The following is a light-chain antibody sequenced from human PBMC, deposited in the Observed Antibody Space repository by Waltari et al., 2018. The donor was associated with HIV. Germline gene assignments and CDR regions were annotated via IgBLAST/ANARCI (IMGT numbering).Light chain of an antibody. J-gene: IGLJ2*01. CDR3: GTWDSRLTTVV. CDR2: DNT. V-gene: IGLV1-51*01. Sequence: QSVLTQPPSVSAAPGQKVNISCSGSGSTLANNFVSWYQQLPGTAPKLLIFDNTKRPSGIPDRFSGSRSGTSATLGITGLQTGDEADYYCGTWDSRLTTVVFGGGTKLTVL. CDR1: GSTLANNF.